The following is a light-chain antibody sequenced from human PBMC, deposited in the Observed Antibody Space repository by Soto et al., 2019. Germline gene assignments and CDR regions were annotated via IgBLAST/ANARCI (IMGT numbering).Light chain of an antibody. CDR3: QQYYTDPRT. V-gene: IGKV4-1*01. CDR1: QSILYSSNNKNN. J-gene: IGKJ1*01. CDR2: WAA. Sequence: DIVMTQSPDSLAVSLGERATINCKSSQSILYSSNNKNNLVWYQQKPGQPPKLLIYWAATRESGVPDRFSGSGSGTDFTLTISSLQAEDVAVYYCQQYYTDPRTFGQGTKVEIK.